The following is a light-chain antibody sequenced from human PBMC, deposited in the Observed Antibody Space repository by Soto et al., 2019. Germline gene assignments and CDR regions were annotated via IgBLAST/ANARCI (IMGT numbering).Light chain of an antibody. J-gene: IGLJ3*02. V-gene: IGLV2-11*01. CDR1: GSDIGSYDY. CDR3: CAYAGSYTPV. Sequence: QSALTQPRSMSGSPGQSVTISCSGTGSDIGSYDYVSWYQQHPDKAPKLMLYDVGKRPSGVPDRFSGSKSGSTASLTISGVQAEDEADYYCCAYAGSYTPVFGGGTKVTVL. CDR2: DVG.